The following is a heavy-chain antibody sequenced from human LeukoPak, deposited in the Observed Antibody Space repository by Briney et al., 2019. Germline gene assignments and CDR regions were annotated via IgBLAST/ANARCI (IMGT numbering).Heavy chain of an antibody. CDR1: GYTLTSYG. Sequence: ASVKVSFKASGYTLTSYGITWVRQAPGQGLEWMGWISASKGNTNYARKLQDRVTMITDTSTSTNNMGLRTLRSDDAAVYYCAKDPWQWLGPPLDFWGQGTLVTVSS. V-gene: IGHV1-18*01. CDR2: ISASKGNT. CDR3: AKDPWQWLGPPLDF. J-gene: IGHJ4*02. D-gene: IGHD6-19*01.